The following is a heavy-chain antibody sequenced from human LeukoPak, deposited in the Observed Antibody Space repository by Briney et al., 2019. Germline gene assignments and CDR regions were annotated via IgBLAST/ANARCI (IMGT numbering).Heavy chain of an antibody. D-gene: IGHD3-10*01. CDR3: ARGYYYNLGSFPFDF. V-gene: IGHV4-34*01. J-gene: IGHJ4*02. CDR2: IHNSGTT. Sequence: SETLSLTCAVSGGPFSGYFWSWIRQSSGKGLEWIGEIHNSGTTNYNPSLNSQVTISEDTSKNQFYLNLSSVTAADTAVYYCARGYYYNLGSFPFDFWGQGTLVTVSS. CDR1: GGPFSGYF.